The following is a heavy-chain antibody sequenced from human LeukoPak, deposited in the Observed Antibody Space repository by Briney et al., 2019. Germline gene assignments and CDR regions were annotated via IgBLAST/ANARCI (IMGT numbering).Heavy chain of an antibody. Sequence: GGSLRLSCVVTGFTLTAYTIYWVRQAPGKGLEWVAVISNDGSNKYYADSVKGRFTISRDNSKNTVYLQMNSLRGEDTAVYYCARSGWMAQNDYWGQGTLVTVSS. J-gene: IGHJ4*02. D-gene: IGHD6-19*01. CDR2: ISNDGSNK. V-gene: IGHV3-30-3*01. CDR3: ARSGWMAQNDY. CDR1: GFTLTAYT.